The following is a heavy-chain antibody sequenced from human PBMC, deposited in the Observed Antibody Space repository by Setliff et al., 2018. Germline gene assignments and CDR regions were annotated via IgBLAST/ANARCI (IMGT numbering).Heavy chain of an antibody. D-gene: IGHD1-26*01. CDR1: GDSISDISYY. V-gene: IGHV4-39*02. CDR2: IYYSGTA. J-gene: IGHJ4*02. CDR3: VRSPSSGAYWNPRPFYSDY. Sequence: SETLSLTCTISGDSISDISYYWGFIRQSPGKGPEWIGSIYYSGTAYYNPSLESRVTMFVDTSKNYFSLKLDSVTAADTALYYCVRSPSSGAYWNPRPFYSDYWARGTLVTVSS.